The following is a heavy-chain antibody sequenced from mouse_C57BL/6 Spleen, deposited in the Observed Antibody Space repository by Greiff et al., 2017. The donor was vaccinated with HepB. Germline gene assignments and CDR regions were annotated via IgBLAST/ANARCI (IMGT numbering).Heavy chain of an antibody. J-gene: IGHJ3*01. V-gene: IGHV1-80*01. CDR1: GYAFSSYW. CDR3: ARKGDYYGSSPWFAY. Sequence: QVHVKQSGAELVKPGASVKISCKASGYAFSSYWMNWVKQRPGKGLEWIGQIYPGDGDTNYNGKFKGKATLTADKSSSPAYMQLSSLTSEDSAVYFCARKGDYYGSSPWFAYWGQGTLVTVSA. CDR2: IYPGDGDT. D-gene: IGHD1-1*01.